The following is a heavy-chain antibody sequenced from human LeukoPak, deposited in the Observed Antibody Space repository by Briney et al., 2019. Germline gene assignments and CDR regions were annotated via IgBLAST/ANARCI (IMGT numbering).Heavy chain of an antibody. V-gene: IGHV3-48*03. CDR2: ISSSGSTI. J-gene: IGHJ6*03. Sequence: GGSLRLSCAASGFTVSSNYMNWVRQAPGKGLEWVSYISSSGSTIYYADSVKGRFTISRDNAKNSLYLQMNSLRAEDTAVYYCARDGMVRGVMLYYYYMDVWGKGTTVTISS. CDR1: GFTVSSNY. D-gene: IGHD3-10*01. CDR3: ARDGMVRGVMLYYYYMDV.